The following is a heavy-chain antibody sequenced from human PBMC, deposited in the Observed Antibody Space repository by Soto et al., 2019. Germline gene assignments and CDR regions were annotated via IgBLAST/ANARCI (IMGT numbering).Heavy chain of an antibody. CDR2: ISGSGGST. Sequence: EVQLLESGGGLVQPGGSLRLSCAASGFTFSSYAMSWVRQAPGKGLGWVSAISGSGGSTYYADSVKGRFTISRDNSKNTLYLQMNSLRAEDTAVYYCAKDYRDVLAFDIWGQGTMVTVSS. J-gene: IGHJ3*02. CDR1: GFTFSSYA. CDR3: AKDYRDVLAFDI. D-gene: IGHD3-16*02. V-gene: IGHV3-23*01.